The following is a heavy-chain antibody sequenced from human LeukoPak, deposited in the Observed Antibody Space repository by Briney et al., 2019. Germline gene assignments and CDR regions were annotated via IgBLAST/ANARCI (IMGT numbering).Heavy chain of an antibody. V-gene: IGHV3-23*01. Sequence: GGSLRLSCAASGFTFSSYAMSWGRQAPGKGLEWVSAISGSGGSTYYADSVKGRFTISRDNSKNTLYLQMNSLRAEDTAVYYCAKDQTRNYYGSGSYDYWGQGTLVTVSS. J-gene: IGHJ4*02. CDR1: GFTFSSYA. CDR3: AKDQTRNYYGSGSYDY. CDR2: ISGSGGST. D-gene: IGHD3-10*01.